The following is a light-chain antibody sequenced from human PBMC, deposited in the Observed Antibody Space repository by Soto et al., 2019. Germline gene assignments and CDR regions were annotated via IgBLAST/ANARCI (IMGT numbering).Light chain of an antibody. V-gene: IGKV1-39*01. CDR1: QSIRSY. CDR3: QKTSSTPT. J-gene: IGKJ4*01. Sequence: DIQLTQAPSSLSASVGDRVTITCRASQSIRSYLNWYQQKPGKAPKLLIYAASSLQTGVSSRFSGSGYGTDFTLTISNLKLEDFATYYCQKTSSTPTFGGGTKV. CDR2: AAS.